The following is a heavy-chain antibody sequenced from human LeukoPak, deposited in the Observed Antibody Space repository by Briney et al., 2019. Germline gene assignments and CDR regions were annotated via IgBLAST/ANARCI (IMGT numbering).Heavy chain of an antibody. Sequence: GGSLRLSCAASGFTVSSNYMSWVRQAPGKGLEWVSVIYSVGSTYYADSVKGRFTISRDNSKNTLYLQMNGLRAEDTAVYYCARVPLSDGMDVWGQGTTVTVSS. V-gene: IGHV3-66*01. CDR2: IYSVGST. J-gene: IGHJ6*02. CDR1: GFTVSSNY. CDR3: ARVPLSDGMDV.